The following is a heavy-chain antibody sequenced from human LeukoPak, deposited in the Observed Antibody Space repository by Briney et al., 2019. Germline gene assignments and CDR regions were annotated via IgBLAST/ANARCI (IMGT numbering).Heavy chain of an antibody. CDR1: AFTFDNYG. D-gene: IGHD1-26*01. CDR2: INWNGGST. J-gene: IGHJ4*02. V-gene: IGHV3-20*04. CDR3: ARGGRVGDLVSEYCFDF. Sequence: RSGGSLRLSCAASAFTFDNYGMSWVRQAPGKGLEWVSGINWNGGSTFYADSVKGRFTISRDNAKNSLYLQMNSLRAEDTALYYCARGGRVGDLVSEYCFDFWGQGTLVTVSS.